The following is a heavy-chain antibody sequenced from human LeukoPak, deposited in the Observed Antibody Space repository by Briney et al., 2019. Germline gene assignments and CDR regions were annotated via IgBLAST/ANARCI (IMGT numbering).Heavy chain of an antibody. J-gene: IGHJ4*02. V-gene: IGHV4-34*01. CDR2: INHSGST. Sequence: SETLSLTCAVYGGSFSGYYWSWIRQPPGKGLEWIGEINHSGSTNYNPSPKSRVTISVDTSKNQFSLKLSSVTAADTAVYYCARVDTPYSSSWYYFDYWGQGTLVTVSS. CDR3: ARVDTPYSSSWYYFDY. D-gene: IGHD6-13*01. CDR1: GGSFSGYY.